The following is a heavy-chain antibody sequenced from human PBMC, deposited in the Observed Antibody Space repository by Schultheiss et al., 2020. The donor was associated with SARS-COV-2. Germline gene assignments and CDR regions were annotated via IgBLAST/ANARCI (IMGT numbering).Heavy chain of an antibody. CDR1: GFTVSSNY. CDR2: INSDGSLT. J-gene: IGHJ6*03. D-gene: IGHD1-1*01. Sequence: GGSLRLSCAASGFTVSSNYMSWVRQAPGKGLMWVSRINSDGSLTEHADSVKGRFTISRDNAKSTLYLQMNSLRAEDTAVYYCVRETTGIVRSRYYSYMDVWGTGTTVTVSS. V-gene: IGHV3-74*01. CDR3: VRETTGIVRSRYYSYMDV.